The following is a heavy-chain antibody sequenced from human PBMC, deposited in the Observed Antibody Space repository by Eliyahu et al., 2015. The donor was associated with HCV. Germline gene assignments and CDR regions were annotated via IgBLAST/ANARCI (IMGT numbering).Heavy chain of an antibody. CDR2: IWXDGVNK. CDR3: ARDRRLGKGLKSRGWYGAVDY. J-gene: IGHJ4*02. CDR1: GFTFXXYG. D-gene: IGHD6-19*01. V-gene: IGHV3-33*01. Sequence: QVQLAESGGGVVQPGRSLRLSCAASGFTFXXYGXHWVRQAPGKGLEWVXFIWXDGVNKYYADSVKGRFTISRDNSKNTLYLQMNSLGAEDTAVYYCARDRRLGKGLKSRGWYGAVDYWGQGTLVTVSS.